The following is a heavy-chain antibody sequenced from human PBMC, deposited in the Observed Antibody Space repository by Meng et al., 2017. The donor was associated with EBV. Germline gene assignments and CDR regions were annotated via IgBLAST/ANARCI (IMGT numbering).Heavy chain of an antibody. CDR3: ARVGIAVAGTGDY. CDR1: GYTFTGYY. J-gene: IGHJ4*02. CDR2: INPNSGGT. Sequence: VQVVHAGAEVKKPGASVKVSCKASGYTFTGYYMHWVRQAPGQGLEWMGRINPNSGGTNYAQKFQGRVTMTRDTSISTAYMELSRLRSDDTAVYYCARVGIAVAGTGDYWGQGTLVTVSS. V-gene: IGHV1-2*06. D-gene: IGHD6-19*01.